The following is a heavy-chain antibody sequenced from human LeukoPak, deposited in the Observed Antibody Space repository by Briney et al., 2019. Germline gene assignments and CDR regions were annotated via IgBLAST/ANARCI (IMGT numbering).Heavy chain of an antibody. D-gene: IGHD3-10*01. Sequence: PGRSLRLSCAASGFTFDDYAMHWVRQAPGKGLEWVSGISWSSGSIGYADSVKGRFTISRDNAKNSLYLQMNSLRAEDTALYYCAKDRFRGVMIFDYWGQGTLVTVSS. CDR1: GFTFDDYA. CDR3: AKDRFRGVMIFDY. J-gene: IGHJ4*02. V-gene: IGHV3-9*01. CDR2: ISWSSGSI.